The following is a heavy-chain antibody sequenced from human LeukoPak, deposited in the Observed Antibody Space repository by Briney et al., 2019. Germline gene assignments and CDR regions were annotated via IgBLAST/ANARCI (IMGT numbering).Heavy chain of an antibody. CDR3: ARGGGSQAFDY. Sequence: GASVEVSCKASGGTFSSYAISWVRQAPGQGLEWMGGIIPIFGTANYAQKFQGRVTITTDESTSTAYMELSSLRSEDTAVYYCARGGGSQAFDYWGQGTLVTVSS. CDR2: IIPIFGTA. D-gene: IGHD1-26*01. CDR1: GGTFSSYA. J-gene: IGHJ4*02. V-gene: IGHV1-69*05.